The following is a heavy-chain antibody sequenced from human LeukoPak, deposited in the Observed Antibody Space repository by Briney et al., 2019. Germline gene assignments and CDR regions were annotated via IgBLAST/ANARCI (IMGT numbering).Heavy chain of an antibody. CDR3: ARSYSSGDFREPQSRYDY. V-gene: IGHV3-21*01. J-gene: IGHJ4*02. CDR1: GFTFSSYS. D-gene: IGHD2-21*02. Sequence: GGSLRLSCAAPGFTFSSYSMNWVRQAPGKGLEWVSSISSSSSYIYYADSVKGRFTISRDNAKNSLYLQMNSLRAEDTAVYYCARSYSSGDFREPQSRYDYWGQGTLVTVSS. CDR2: ISSSSSYI.